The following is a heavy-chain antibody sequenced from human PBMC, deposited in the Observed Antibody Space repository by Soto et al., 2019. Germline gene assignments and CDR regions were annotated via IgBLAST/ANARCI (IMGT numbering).Heavy chain of an antibody. CDR1: GFTLSAHA. D-gene: IGHD1-20*01. Sequence: QSGGSLRLSCATSGFTLSAHAMSWVRQAPGKGQEWVSGVSDTGGGTYYADSVKGRFTISRDTSKNTLYLQMDSLRAEDTAVYYCVRTSSNWTHYWGQATLVTLSS. J-gene: IGHJ4*02. CDR3: VRTSSNWTHY. CDR2: VSDTGGGT. V-gene: IGHV3-23*01.